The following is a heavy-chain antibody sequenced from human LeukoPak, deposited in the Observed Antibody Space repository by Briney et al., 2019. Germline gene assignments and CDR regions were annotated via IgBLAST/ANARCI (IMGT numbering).Heavy chain of an antibody. D-gene: IGHD6-13*01. CDR2: FYYGGGT. CDR1: GASVSNARNY. CDR3: GSSLSSSWYDF. V-gene: IGHV4-39*07. J-gene: IGHJ4*02. Sequence: PSETLSLTCTVSGASVSNARNYWGWLRQPPGKGLEWIGSFYYGGGTYHNPSLRSRTIISSDTSKNQFSLRLNFVTAADTAVYYCGSSLSSSWYDFWGQGALVTVSS.